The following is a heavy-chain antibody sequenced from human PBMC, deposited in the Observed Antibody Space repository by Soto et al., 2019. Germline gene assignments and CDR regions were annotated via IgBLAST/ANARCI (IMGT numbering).Heavy chain of an antibody. CDR1: GFTFSSEY. CDR2: IYSGGST. J-gene: IGHJ3*02. D-gene: IGHD3-16*01. V-gene: IGHV3-66*01. CDR3: ASDQARMLIDAFDI. Sequence: GGSLRLSCAASGFTFSSEYMSWVRQAPGKGLEWVSVIYSGGSTKYGDTVKGRFTISRDNSKNTLYFQMKSPAAEDMAVYYCASDQARMLIDAFDIWGQGTMVTVSS.